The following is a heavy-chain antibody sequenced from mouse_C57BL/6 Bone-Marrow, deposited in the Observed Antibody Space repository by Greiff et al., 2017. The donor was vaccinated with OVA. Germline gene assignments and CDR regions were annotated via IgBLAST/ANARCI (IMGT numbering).Heavy chain of an antibody. CDR3: ARTDYYGSSYEDDY. V-gene: IGHV1-81*01. J-gene: IGHJ2*01. Sequence: LQESGAELARPGASVKLSCKASGYTFTSYGISWVKQRTGQGLEWIGEIYPRSGNTYYNEKFKGKATLTADKSSSTAYMELRSLTSEDSAVYFCARTDYYGSSYEDDYWGQGTTLTVSS. CDR2: IYPRSGNT. D-gene: IGHD1-1*01. CDR1: GYTFTSYG.